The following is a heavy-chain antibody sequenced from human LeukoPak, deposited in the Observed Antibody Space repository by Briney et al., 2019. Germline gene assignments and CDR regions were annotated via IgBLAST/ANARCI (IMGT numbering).Heavy chain of an antibody. D-gene: IGHD3-10*02. Sequence: PGGSLRLSCVGSGFTFGSYWMGWARQAPGKGLEWVANIAHDGSVKWYVDSVKGRFIISRDNARDSLYLQMNGLRVEDTAIYYCAFFVREPQNWGQGTLVTVSS. J-gene: IGHJ1*01. V-gene: IGHV3-7*01. CDR1: GFTFGSYW. CDR2: IAHDGSVK. CDR3: AFFVREPQN.